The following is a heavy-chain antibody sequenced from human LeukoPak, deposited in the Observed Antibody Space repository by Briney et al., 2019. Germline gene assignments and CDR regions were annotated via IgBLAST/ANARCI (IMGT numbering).Heavy chain of an antibody. V-gene: IGHV5-51*01. D-gene: IGHD5-18*01. J-gene: IGHJ4*02. CDR1: GYSFTSYW. CDR2: IYPGDSDT. Sequence: GESLKISCKGSGYSFTSYWIGRVRQMPGKGLEWMGIIYPGDSDTRYSPSFQGQVTISADESISTAYLQWSSLKASDTAMHYCAGSGYSYGYDYWGQGTLVTVSS. CDR3: AGSGYSYGYDY.